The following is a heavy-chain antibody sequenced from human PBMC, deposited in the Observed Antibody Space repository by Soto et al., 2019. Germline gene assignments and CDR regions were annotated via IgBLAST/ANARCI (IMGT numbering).Heavy chain of an antibody. CDR2: FDPEDGET. D-gene: IGHD2-2*01. J-gene: IGHJ4*02. CDR1: GYTLTELS. V-gene: IGHV1-24*01. Sequence: ASVKVSCKVSGYTLTELSMHWARQAPGKGLEWMGGFDPEDGETIYAQKFQGRVTMTEDTSTDTAYMELSSLRSEDTAVYYCATTPIVVVPAAAYFDYWGQGTLVTVSS. CDR3: ATTPIVVVPAAAYFDY.